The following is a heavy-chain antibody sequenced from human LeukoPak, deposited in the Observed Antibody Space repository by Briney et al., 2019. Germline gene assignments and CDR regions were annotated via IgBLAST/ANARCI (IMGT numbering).Heavy chain of an antibody. J-gene: IGHJ4*02. CDR1: GFTFSSYG. CDR3: AKDCMRWLQWYYFDY. V-gene: IGHV3-30*18. CDR2: ISYDGSNK. D-gene: IGHD5-24*01. Sequence: PGGSLRLSCAASGFTFSSYGMHWVRQAPGKGLEWVAVISYDGSNKYYADSVKGRFTISRDNSKNTLYLQMNSLRAEDTAVYYCAKDCMRWLQWYYFDYWGQGTLVTVSS.